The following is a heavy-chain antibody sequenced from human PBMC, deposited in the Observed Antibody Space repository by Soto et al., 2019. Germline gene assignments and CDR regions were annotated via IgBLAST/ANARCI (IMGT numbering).Heavy chain of an antibody. CDR1: GYTFTSYY. CDR3: ARSPKSDR. CDR2: INPSGGST. V-gene: IGHV1-46*03. Sequence: ASVKVSCKASGYTFTSYYMHWVRQAPGQGLQWMGIINPSGGSTSYAQKFQGRVTMTRDTSTSTAYMELRSLRSDDTAVYYCARSPKSDRWGQGTLVTVSS. J-gene: IGHJ4*02.